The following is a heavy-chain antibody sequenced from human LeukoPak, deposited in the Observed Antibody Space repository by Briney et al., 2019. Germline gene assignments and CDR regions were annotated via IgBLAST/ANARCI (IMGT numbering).Heavy chain of an antibody. CDR1: GYTFTNYW. CDR2: IYPRDSDT. CDR3: ARKFCSSTTCYVAFDM. D-gene: IGHD2-2*01. J-gene: IGHJ3*02. V-gene: IGHV5-51*01. Sequence: GESLKTSCKGSGYTFTNYWIGWVRQMPGRGLEYMGIIYPRDSDTRYSPSFEGQVTISADKSISTAYLQWSSLKASDTAMYFCARKFCSSTTCYVAFDMWGQGTMVTVSS.